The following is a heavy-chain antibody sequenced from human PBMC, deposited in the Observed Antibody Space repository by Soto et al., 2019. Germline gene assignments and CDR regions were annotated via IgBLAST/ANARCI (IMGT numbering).Heavy chain of an antibody. J-gene: IGHJ4*02. CDR1: GYSFAGYW. V-gene: IGHV5-10-1*01. CDR3: ARQIYDSDTGPNFQYYFDS. CDR2: IDPSDSQT. D-gene: IGHD3-22*01. Sequence: GESLKISCKGSGYSFAGYWITWVRQKPGKGLEWMGRIDPSDSQTYYSPSYRGHVTISVTKSITTVFLQWSSLRASDTAMYYCARQIYDSDTGPNFQYYFDSWGQGTPVTVSS.